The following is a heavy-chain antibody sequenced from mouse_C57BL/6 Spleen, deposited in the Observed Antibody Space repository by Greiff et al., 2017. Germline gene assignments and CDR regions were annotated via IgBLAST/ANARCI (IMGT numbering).Heavy chain of an antibody. Sequence: VMLVESGPGLVAPSQSLSITCTVSGFSLTSYAISWVRQPPGKGLEWLGVIWTGGGTNYNSALKSRLSIRKDNSKSQVFLKMTSLPTDDTARYYCARALPYSSGFSFDYWGQGTTLTVAS. D-gene: IGHD3-2*02. CDR2: IWTGGGT. V-gene: IGHV2-9-1*01. CDR3: ARALPYSSGFSFDY. CDR1: GFSLTSYA. J-gene: IGHJ2*01.